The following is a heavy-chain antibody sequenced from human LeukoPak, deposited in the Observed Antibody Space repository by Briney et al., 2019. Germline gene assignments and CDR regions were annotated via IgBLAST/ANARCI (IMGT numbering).Heavy chain of an antibody. Sequence: ASVKVSCKASGGTFSSYAISWVRQAPGQGLEWMGWISAYNGNTNYAQKLQGRVTMTTDTSTSTAYMELRSLRSDDTAVYYCASTIAVAGDNWFDPWGQGTLVTVSS. J-gene: IGHJ5*02. D-gene: IGHD6-19*01. CDR2: ISAYNGNT. CDR3: ASTIAVAGDNWFDP. V-gene: IGHV1-18*01. CDR1: GGTFSSYA.